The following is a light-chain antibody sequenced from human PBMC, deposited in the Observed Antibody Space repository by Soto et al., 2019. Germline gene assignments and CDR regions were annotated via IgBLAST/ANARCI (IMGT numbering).Light chain of an antibody. Sequence: LTQSPASLSSSPGDRATITCRASQSISSNYLAWYQQTPGEAPMLLFYGGCSRGGGISVWFSGSCGETDFILISTMLEAEVSTKYCCQSYSSSRTFGQGTKVDI. CDR1: QSISSNY. CDR2: GGC. V-gene: IGKV3-20*01. J-gene: IGKJ1*01. CDR3: QSYSSSRT.